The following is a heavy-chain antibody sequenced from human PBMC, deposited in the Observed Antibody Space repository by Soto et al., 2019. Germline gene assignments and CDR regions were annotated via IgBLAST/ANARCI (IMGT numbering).Heavy chain of an antibody. CDR2: TYWDDDK. Sequence: QITLKESGPTPVKPTQTLTLTCTFSGFSLRTSGVGVGWIRQPPGKALEWLALTYWDDDKRYSPSLKSRLTITKDTSKNQVVLTMTNMDPVDTATYYCALLPQCRSWCDPWGQGILVTVSS. V-gene: IGHV2-5*02. D-gene: IGHD2-15*01. CDR3: ALLPQCRSWCDP. CDR1: GFSLRTSGVG. J-gene: IGHJ5*02.